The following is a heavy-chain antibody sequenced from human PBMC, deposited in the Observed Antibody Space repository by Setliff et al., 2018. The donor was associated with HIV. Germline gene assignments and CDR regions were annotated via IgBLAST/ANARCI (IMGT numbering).Heavy chain of an antibody. CDR1: GGSFSDNY. D-gene: IGHD3-3*01. CDR2: INHSGGT. J-gene: IGHJ6*02. CDR3: ARIFGDQGYYYGMDV. Sequence: SETLSLTCAVYGGSFSDNYWSWIRQSPGKGLEWIGEINHSGGTNYNPSLKSRVTISVDTSKNQFSLKLSSVIAADTAVYYCARIFGDQGYYYGMDVWGQGTTVTVSS. V-gene: IGHV4-34*01.